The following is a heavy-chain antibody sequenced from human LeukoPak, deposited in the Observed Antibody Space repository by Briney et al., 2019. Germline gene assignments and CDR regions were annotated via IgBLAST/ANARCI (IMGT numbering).Heavy chain of an antibody. D-gene: IGHD3-10*01. V-gene: IGHV4-38-2*02. Sequence: PSETLSLTCTVSGDSINKYYWSWIRQPAGKGLEWIGTIYHTGSTYYNPSLKSRVTISVDTSKNQFSLKVSSVTAADTAVYYCARPGSGNYYAYWGQGTLVTVSS. J-gene: IGHJ4*02. CDR3: ARPGSGNYYAY. CDR1: GDSINKYY. CDR2: IYHTGST.